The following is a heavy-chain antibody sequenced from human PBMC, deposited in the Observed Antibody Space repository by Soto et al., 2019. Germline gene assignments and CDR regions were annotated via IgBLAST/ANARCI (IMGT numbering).Heavy chain of an antibody. V-gene: IGHV5-51*01. Sequence: GESLKISCKGSGYSFTSYWIGWVRQMPGKGLEWMGIIYPGDFDTRYSPSFQGQVTISADKSNSTAYLQWSSLKASDTAMYYCARRTYNNGLWWFDPWGQGTLVTVSS. D-gene: IGHD2-21*01. CDR3: ARRTYNNGLWWFDP. CDR1: GYSFTSYW. CDR2: IYPGDFDT. J-gene: IGHJ5*02.